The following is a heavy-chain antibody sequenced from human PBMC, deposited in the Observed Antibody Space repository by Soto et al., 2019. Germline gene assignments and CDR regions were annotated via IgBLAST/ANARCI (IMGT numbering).Heavy chain of an antibody. V-gene: IGHV3-15*01. CDR2: IKSKTDGGTT. Sequence: EVQLVESGGGLVKPGGSLRLSCAASGFTFSNAWMSWVRQAPGKGLEWVGRIKSKTDGGTTDYAAPVKGRFTISRDDSKNTLYLQMNSLKTEDTAVYYCTTLMVYAMGLDYWGQGTWSPSPQ. J-gene: IGHJ4*02. D-gene: IGHD2-8*01. CDR3: TTLMVYAMGLDY. CDR1: GFTFSNAW.